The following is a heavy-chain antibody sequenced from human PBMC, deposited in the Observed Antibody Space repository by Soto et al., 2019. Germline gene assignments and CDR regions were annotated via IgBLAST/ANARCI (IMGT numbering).Heavy chain of an antibody. CDR3: ARTTFRVHPNYFDL. Sequence: QVQLVQSGAEVKKPGDSVKVSCKASGYTFTAYYIHWVRQAPGQGLQWMGLINPNTYATNYAQKFQGRVTLTRDAANSTVYMDLSSLNSDDTAVYYCARTTFRVHPNYFDLCGQGTLVTVSS. CDR1: GYTFTAYY. CDR2: INPNTYAT. J-gene: IGHJ4*02. D-gene: IGHD1-1*01. V-gene: IGHV1-2*02.